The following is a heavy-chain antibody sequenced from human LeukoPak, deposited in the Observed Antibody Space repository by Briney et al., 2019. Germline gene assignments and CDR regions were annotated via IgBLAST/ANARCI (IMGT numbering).Heavy chain of an antibody. CDR3: AGQRGPYYFDY. Sequence: SETLSLTCTVSGGSLSSYYWSWIRQPPGKGLEWIGYIYHSGSTNYNPSLKSRVTITVDTSKNQFSLKLSSVTAADTAVYYCAGQRGPYYFDYWGQGTLVTVSS. D-gene: IGHD3-10*01. V-gene: IGHV4-59*01. CDR2: IYHSGST. J-gene: IGHJ4*02. CDR1: GGSLSSYY.